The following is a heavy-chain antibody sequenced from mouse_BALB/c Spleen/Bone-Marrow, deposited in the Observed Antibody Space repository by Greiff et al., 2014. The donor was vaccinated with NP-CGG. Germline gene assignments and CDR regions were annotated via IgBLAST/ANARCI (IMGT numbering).Heavy chain of an antibody. Sequence: EVKLVESGGGLVKPGGSLKLSCAASGFTFSDFYMFWFRQTPEKRLEWVATISNGGTYTYYPDSVKGRFTISRGNAKNNLYLQMSSLKSEDTAMYYCARSGERYGAMDYWGQGTSVTVTS. J-gene: IGHJ4*01. V-gene: IGHV5-4*02. D-gene: IGHD1-1*02. CDR1: GFTFSDFY. CDR3: ARSGERYGAMDY. CDR2: ISNGGTYT.